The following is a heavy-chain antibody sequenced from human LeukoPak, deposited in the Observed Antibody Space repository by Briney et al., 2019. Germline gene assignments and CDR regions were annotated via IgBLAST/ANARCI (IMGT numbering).Heavy chain of an antibody. CDR2: INPSGGST. V-gene: IGHV1-46*01. CDR1: GYTFTSYY. CDR3: ARAAYYYGSGSYLGY. D-gene: IGHD3-10*01. Sequence: GASVKVSCKASGYTFTSYYMHWVRQAPGQGLEWMGIINPSGGSTSYAQKFQGRVTMTRDTSTSTVYMELSSLRSEDTAVYYCARAAYYYGSGSYLGYWGQGTLVTASS. J-gene: IGHJ4*02.